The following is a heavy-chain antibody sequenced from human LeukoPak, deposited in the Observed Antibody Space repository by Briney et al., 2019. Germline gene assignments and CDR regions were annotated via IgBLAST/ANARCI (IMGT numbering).Heavy chain of an antibody. J-gene: IGHJ5*02. CDR3: AKGSGDNSVYVS. CDR2: TSGSGGST. Sequence: GGSLILSCAASGFTFSSYAMSWVRQAPGRGLEWVSFTSGSGGSTYYADSVKGRFTISRDNSRNTLYLQVNSLRPEDTAVYYCAKGSGDNSVYVSLGQGTLVTVSS. V-gene: IGHV3-23*01. D-gene: IGHD4-23*01. CDR1: GFTFSSYA.